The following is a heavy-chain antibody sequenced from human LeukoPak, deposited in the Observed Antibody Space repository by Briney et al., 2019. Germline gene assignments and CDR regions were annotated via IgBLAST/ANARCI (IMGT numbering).Heavy chain of an antibody. D-gene: IGHD3-10*01. V-gene: IGHV3-48*01. CDR3: ASWNFGNWFDP. CDR2: ISSSSSTM. J-gene: IGHJ5*02. CDR1: GFTFSSYS. Sequence: GSLRLSCAASGFTFSSYSMNWVRQAPGKGLEWVSYISSSSSTMYYADSVKSRFTISRDNAKNSLYLQMNSLRAEDTAVYYCASWNFGNWFDPWGQGTRVTVSS.